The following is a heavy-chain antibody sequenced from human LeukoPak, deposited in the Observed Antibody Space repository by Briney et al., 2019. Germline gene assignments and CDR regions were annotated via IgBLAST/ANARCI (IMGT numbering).Heavy chain of an antibody. V-gene: IGHV4-59*08. D-gene: IGHD5-18*01. Sequence: PSETLSLTCTVSGGSISSYYWSWIRQPPGKGLEWIGYIYYSGSTYYNPSLKSRVTISVDTSKNQFPLKLSSVTAADTAVYYCARTEESGYSYGYFGYYYYMDVWGKGTTVTVSS. CDR1: GGSISSYY. CDR3: ARTEESGYSYGYFGYYYYMDV. J-gene: IGHJ6*03. CDR2: IYYSGST.